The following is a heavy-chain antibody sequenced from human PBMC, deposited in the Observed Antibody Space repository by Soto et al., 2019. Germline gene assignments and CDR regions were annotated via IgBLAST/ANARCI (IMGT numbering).Heavy chain of an antibody. D-gene: IGHD3-10*01. CDR1: GGSISSYY. CDR2: IYYSGST. Sequence: QVQLQESGPGLVKPSETLSLTCTVSGGSISSYYWSWIRQPPGKGLEWIGYIYYSGSTNYNPSLKSRVTISVDTSKNQFSLKLSSVTAADTAVYYCARQGSEALFDYWDQGTLVTVSS. J-gene: IGHJ4*02. CDR3: ARQGSEALFDY. V-gene: IGHV4-59*08.